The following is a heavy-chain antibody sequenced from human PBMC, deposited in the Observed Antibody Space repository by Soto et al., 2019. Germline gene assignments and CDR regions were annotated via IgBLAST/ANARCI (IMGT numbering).Heavy chain of an antibody. CDR2: IIPIFGTA. CDR3: ARVTGGTYNWFDP. CDR1: GDTFSSYA. V-gene: IGHV1-69*13. D-gene: IGHD1-1*01. J-gene: IGHJ5*02. Sequence: SGKVSCKASGDTFSSYAISWVLQAPGQGLEWMGGIIPIFGTANYAQKFQGRVTITGDESTSTAYMELSSLRSEDTAVYYCARVTGGTYNWFDPWGQGTLVTVSS.